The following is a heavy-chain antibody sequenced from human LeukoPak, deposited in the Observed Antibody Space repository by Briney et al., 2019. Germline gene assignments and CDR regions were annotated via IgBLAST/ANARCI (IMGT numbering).Heavy chain of an antibody. J-gene: IGHJ6*03. Sequence: ASVKVSCKASGYTFTSYGIRWVRQAPGQGLEWMGWISSYNGNTNYAQKLQGRVTMTTDTSTSTAYLELRSLRSDDTDVYYCARKSPENDDYGDHYYYYYMDVWGKGTTVTVSS. D-gene: IGHD4-17*01. CDR3: ARKSPENDDYGDHYYYYYMDV. CDR2: ISSYNGNT. V-gene: IGHV1-18*01. CDR1: GYTFTSYG.